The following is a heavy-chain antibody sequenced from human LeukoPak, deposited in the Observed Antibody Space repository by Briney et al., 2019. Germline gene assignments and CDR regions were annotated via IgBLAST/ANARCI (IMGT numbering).Heavy chain of an antibody. D-gene: IGHD6-6*01. CDR2: INPNSGGT. J-gene: IGHJ6*02. CDR1: GYTFTGYY. CDR3: AKDRSSAESPYGMDV. Sequence: GASVKVSCKASGYTFTGYYMHWVRQAPGQGLEWTGWINPNSGGTNYAQKFQGRVTMTRDTSVSTAYMELSRLRSDDTAVYYCAKDRSSAESPYGMDVWGQGTTVTVSS. V-gene: IGHV1-2*02.